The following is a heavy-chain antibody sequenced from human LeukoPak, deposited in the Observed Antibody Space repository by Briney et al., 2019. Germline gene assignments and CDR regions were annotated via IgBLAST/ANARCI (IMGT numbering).Heavy chain of an antibody. CDR2: INPGDSNT. CDR3: ARQAVAGYYYYYMDV. J-gene: IGHJ6*03. V-gene: IGHV5-51*01. D-gene: IGHD6-19*01. Sequence: GESLRISCKGSGYSFPSYWIGWVRQMSGKGLEWMGIINPGDSNTRYSPSFQGQVTISADKSISTAYLQWSSLKASDTAMYYCARQAVAGYYYYYMDVWGKGTTVTVSS. CDR1: GYSFPSYW.